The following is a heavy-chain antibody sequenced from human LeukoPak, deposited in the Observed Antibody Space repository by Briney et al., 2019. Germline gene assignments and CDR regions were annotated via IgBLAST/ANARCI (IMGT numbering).Heavy chain of an antibody. Sequence: GGSLRLSCIVSGLTFTDAWMNWVRQAPGKGLEWVSSISSSSSYIYYADSVKGRFTISRDNAKNSLYLQMNSLRAEDTAVYYCAREPEYYYDSSGYSQGGWGQGTLVTVSS. J-gene: IGHJ4*02. D-gene: IGHD3-22*01. CDR3: AREPEYYYDSSGYSQGG. V-gene: IGHV3-21*01. CDR1: GLTFTDAW. CDR2: ISSSSSYI.